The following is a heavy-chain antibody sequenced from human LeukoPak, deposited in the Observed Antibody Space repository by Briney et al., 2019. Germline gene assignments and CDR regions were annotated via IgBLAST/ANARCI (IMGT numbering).Heavy chain of an antibody. CDR3: ARDRIVVVTGSLMD. CDR1: GGTFSSYA. CDR2: IIPILGIA. D-gene: IGHD2-21*01. V-gene: IGHV1-69*04. J-gene: IGHJ4*02. Sequence: GASVKVSCKASGGTFSSYAISWVRQAPGQGLEWMGGIIPILGIANYAQKFQGRVTITADKSTSTAYMELSSLRSEDTAVYYCARDRIVVVTGSLMDWGQGTLVTVSS.